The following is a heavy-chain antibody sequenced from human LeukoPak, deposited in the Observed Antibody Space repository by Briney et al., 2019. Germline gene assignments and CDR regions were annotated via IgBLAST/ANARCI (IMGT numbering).Heavy chain of an antibody. CDR2: INSDGSNT. V-gene: IGHV3-74*03. J-gene: IGHJ4*02. CDR3: ARGSPLGGN. Sequence: LVWVSHINSDGSNTKYADSVKGRFTISRDNAKNTLSLQMNSLRAEDTAVYYCARGSPLGGNWGQGTLVTVSS.